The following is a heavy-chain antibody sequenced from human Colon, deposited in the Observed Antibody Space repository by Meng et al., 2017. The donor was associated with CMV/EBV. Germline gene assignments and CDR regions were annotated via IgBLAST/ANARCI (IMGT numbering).Heavy chain of an antibody. Sequence: QVQLGPAGAEVTKPGAPVNVSCKTSGYTFTNFGICWVRQAPGQGLEWMAYISPYNGDTNYAQRFQGRVALTTDTSTSTVYMELGSLTSDDTAMYYCARELARGGYWGQGTLVTVSS. CDR2: ISPYNGDT. V-gene: IGHV1-18*01. J-gene: IGHJ4*02. CDR3: ARELARGGY. CDR1: GYTFTNFG.